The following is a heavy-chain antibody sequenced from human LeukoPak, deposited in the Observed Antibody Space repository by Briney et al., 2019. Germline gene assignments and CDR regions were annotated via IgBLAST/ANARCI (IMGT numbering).Heavy chain of an antibody. CDR3: ARVGRTSYYDFWSGYFLYYYYGMDV. CDR2: INHSGST. CDR1: GGSFSGYY. Sequence: PSETLSLTCAVYGGSFSGYYWSWIRQPPGKGLEWIGEINHSGSTNYNPSLKSRVTISVDTSKNQFSLKLSSVTAADTAVYYCARVGRTSYYDFWSGYFLYYYYGMDVWGQGTTDTVSS. V-gene: IGHV4-34*01. J-gene: IGHJ6*02. D-gene: IGHD3-3*01.